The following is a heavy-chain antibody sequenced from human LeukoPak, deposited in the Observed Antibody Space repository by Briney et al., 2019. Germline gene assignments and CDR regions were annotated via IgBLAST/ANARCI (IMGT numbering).Heavy chain of an antibody. CDR2: ISTDGKDK. D-gene: IGHD2-2*01. CDR1: GFTLSNYG. Sequence: GGSLRLSCAASGFTLSNYGMHWVRQAPGKGLEWVTVISTDGKDKKYADSVKGRFAISRDNSKNTLDLQMNSLRAEDTAVYYCAKDQKWGPADYYFDSWGQGTMVSVSS. J-gene: IGHJ4*02. V-gene: IGHV3-30*18. CDR3: AKDQKWGPADYYFDS.